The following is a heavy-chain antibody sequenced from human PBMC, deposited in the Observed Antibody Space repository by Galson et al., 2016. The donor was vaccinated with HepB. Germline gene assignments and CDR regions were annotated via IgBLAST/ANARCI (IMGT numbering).Heavy chain of an antibody. CDR1: GYIFTGYN. CDR3: AREGGVLLDWSAEFDS. CDR2: INPNSGVT. J-gene: IGHJ4*02. Sequence: SVKVSCKASGYIFTGYNIHWIRQAPGQGLEWMGRINPNSGVTNFAQTFQGRVTMTRDMSTSTAYMELSRLRSDDTAVYYCAREGGVLLDWSAEFDSWGQGTLVTVSS. V-gene: IGHV1-2*06. D-gene: IGHD3/OR15-3a*01.